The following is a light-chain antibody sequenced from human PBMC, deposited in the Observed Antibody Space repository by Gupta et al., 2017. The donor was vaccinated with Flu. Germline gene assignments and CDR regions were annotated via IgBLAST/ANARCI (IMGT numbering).Light chain of an antibody. Sequence: IVLPQSPGTLSLSPGERATLSCSASQSVSSAYLTWYQQKPGQAPRLLIYGTSTRDAGIPDRFSGSGSGTDFSLIVTSLQPEDAAVYYCQQYDQFPLTFGEGTKVEIK. CDR3: QQYDQFPLT. J-gene: IGKJ4*01. CDR2: GTS. V-gene: IGKV3-20*01. CDR1: QSVSSAY.